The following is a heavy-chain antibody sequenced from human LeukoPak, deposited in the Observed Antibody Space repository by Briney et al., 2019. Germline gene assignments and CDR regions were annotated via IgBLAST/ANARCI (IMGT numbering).Heavy chain of an antibody. D-gene: IGHD3-10*01. Sequence: GGSLRLSCAASGFTFSSYAVSWVRQAPGKGLEWVSAISGRGINTYYAASVKGRFDISRDNSRDTVYLQMNSLRAEDTAIYYCAKDIRRGSGTHYYYYGMDVWGQGTAVTVSS. V-gene: IGHV3-23*01. CDR2: ISGRGINT. J-gene: IGHJ6*02. CDR1: GFTFSSYA. CDR3: AKDIRRGSGTHYYYYGMDV.